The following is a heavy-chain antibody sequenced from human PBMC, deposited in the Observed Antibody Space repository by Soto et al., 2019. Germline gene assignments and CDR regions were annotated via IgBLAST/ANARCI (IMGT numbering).Heavy chain of an antibody. D-gene: IGHD1-1*01. Sequence: QVQLQESGPGLVKPSQTLFLTCTVSGGSISSGGTGSYWTWIRQLPGKGLEWIGYIYYTGNTYYNPSLKSRPTISIDTSENQFSLKLTSVTAADTAVYFCASGHDAYKVRYWGQGTLVTVSS. CDR2: IYYTGNT. J-gene: IGHJ4*02. CDR1: GGSISSGGTGSY. V-gene: IGHV4-31*03. CDR3: ASGHDAYKVRY.